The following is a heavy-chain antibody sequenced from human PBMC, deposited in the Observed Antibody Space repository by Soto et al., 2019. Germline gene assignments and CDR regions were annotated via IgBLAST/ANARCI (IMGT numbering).Heavy chain of an antibody. CDR1: GGSISSYY. CDR3: ARRGPAAGKTMFDS. CDR2: IYYTGST. V-gene: IGHV4-59*08. D-gene: IGHD6-13*01. Sequence: SETLSLTCTVSGGSISSYYWSWIRQPPGKGLGWIGYIYYTGSTNYNPSLKSRVTISVDTSKKQYSLKLSSMTAADTAVYYCARRGPAAGKTMFDSWGQGAQVTVS. J-gene: IGHJ4*02.